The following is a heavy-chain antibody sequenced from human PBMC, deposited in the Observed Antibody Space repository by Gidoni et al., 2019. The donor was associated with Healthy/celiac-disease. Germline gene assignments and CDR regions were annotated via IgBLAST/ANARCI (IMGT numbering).Heavy chain of an antibody. V-gene: IGHV3-7*03. D-gene: IGHD3-3*01. CDR1: GFSFSSHW. CDR2: INQDGSRT. J-gene: IGHJ3*02. CDR3: ARDPEWGACDI. Sequence: QLVESGGGLVQPGESLRLSCAASGFSFSSHWMMWVRQTPGKGLEWVGNINQDGSRTSYVDSVKGRFTISRDNPQMSLYLQMSSLRGEDTGVYYCARDPEWGACDIWGQGTMVTVSS.